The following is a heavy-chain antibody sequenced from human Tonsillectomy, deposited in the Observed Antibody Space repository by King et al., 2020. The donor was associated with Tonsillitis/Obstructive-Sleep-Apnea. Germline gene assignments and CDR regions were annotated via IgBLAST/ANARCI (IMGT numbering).Heavy chain of an antibody. CDR3: ARARGRYCSGGSCRDWYFEL. Sequence: VQLVESGAEVKKPGASVKVSCKASGYTFTGYYMHWVRQAPGQGLEWMGWINPNSGGTNYAQKFQGRVTMTRDTSISTAYMGLSRLRSDDTAVYYCARARGRYCSGGSCRDWYFELWGRGTLVTVSS. V-gene: IGHV1-2*02. CDR1: GYTFTGYY. D-gene: IGHD2-15*01. CDR2: INPNSGGT. J-gene: IGHJ2*01.